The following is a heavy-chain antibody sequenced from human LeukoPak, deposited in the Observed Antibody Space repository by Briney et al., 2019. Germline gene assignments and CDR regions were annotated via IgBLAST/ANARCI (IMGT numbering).Heavy chain of an antibody. CDR1: GFTFSSYG. V-gene: IGHV3-30*18. D-gene: IGHD1-26*01. CDR2: ISYDGSKK. Sequence: GGSLRLSCAASGFTFSSYGMHWVRQAPGKGLEWVAVISYDGSKKYYADSVKGRFTISRDNAKNSLYLQMTSLRAEDMAFYYCAKGNSGSYSLDWFDPWGQGTLVTVSS. CDR3: AKGNSGSYSLDWFDP. J-gene: IGHJ5*02.